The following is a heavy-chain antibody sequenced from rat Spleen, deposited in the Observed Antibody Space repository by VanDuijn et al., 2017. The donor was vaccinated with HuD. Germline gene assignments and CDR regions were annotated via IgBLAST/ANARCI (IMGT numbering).Heavy chain of an antibody. CDR3: ARYRDSYGHMGIFDY. J-gene: IGHJ2*01. CDR2: ISYDGLGT. D-gene: IGHD1-12*01. V-gene: IGHV5-29*01. Sequence: EVQLVESGGGFVQPGRSMKLSCAASGFTLSNFYMAWVRQAPTKGLEWVATISYDGLGTYYRDSVKGRFTISRDNAKSTLYLQMNSLRSEDTATYYCARYRDSYGHMGIFDYWGQGVMVTVTS. CDR1: GFTLSNFY.